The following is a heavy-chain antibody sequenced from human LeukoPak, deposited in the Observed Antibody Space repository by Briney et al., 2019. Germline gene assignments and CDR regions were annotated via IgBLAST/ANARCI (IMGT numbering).Heavy chain of an antibody. CDR1: GGSFSGYY. V-gene: IGHV4-34*01. CDR3: ARHWGSNWFDP. J-gene: IGHJ5*02. CDR2: INHGGST. Sequence: SETLSLTCAVYGGSFSGYYWSWIRQPPGKGLEWIGEINHGGSTNYNPSLMSRVTISVDMSKNQLSLKLSSVTAADTAVYYCARHWGSNWFDPWGQGTLVTVSS. D-gene: IGHD7-27*01.